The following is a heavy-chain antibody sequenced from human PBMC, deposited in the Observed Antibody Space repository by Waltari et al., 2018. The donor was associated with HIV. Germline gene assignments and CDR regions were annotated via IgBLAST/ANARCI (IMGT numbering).Heavy chain of an antibody. CDR2: IYYSGST. CDR3: ARFHYYGSGSYYYYFDY. Sequence: QLQLQESGPGLVKPSETLSLTCTVSGGSISSSSYYWGWIRQHPGKGLEWIGNIYYSGSTYYNPSLKSRVTISVDTSKNQFSLKLSSVTAADTAVYYCARFHYYGSGSYYYYFDYWGQGTLVTVSS. CDR1: GGSISSSSYY. J-gene: IGHJ4*02. V-gene: IGHV4-39*01. D-gene: IGHD3-10*01.